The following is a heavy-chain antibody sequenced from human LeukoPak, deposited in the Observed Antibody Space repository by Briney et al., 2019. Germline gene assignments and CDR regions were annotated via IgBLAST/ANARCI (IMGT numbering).Heavy chain of an antibody. CDR2: IYPGDSDT. Sequence: GESLKISCKGSGHSFTSYWIGWVRQMPGKGLEWMGIIYPGDSDTRYSPSFQGQVTISADKSISTAYLQWSSLKASDTVMYYCARSPGQYYDFWSGGSDPWGQGTLVTVSS. J-gene: IGHJ5*02. V-gene: IGHV5-51*01. D-gene: IGHD3-3*01. CDR3: ARSPGQYYDFWSGGSDP. CDR1: GHSFTSYW.